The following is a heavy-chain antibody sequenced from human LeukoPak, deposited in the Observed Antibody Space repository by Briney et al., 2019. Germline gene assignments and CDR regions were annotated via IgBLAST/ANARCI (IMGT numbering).Heavy chain of an antibody. D-gene: IGHD3-16*01. CDR3: ARDGGAAEYYFDY. CDR2: INPNSGGT. CDR1: GYTFTGYY. V-gene: IGHV1-2*06. Sequence: ASVKVSCKASGYTFTGYYMHWVRQAAGQVLEWMGRINPNSGGTNYAQKFQGRVTMTRDTSISTAYMELSRLRSDDTAVYYCARDGGAAEYYFDYWGQGTLVTVSS. J-gene: IGHJ4*02.